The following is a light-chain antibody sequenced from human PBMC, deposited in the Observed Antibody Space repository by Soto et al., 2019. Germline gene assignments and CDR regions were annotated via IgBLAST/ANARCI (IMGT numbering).Light chain of an antibody. V-gene: IGLV2-14*01. Sequence: QSALTQPASVSGSPGQSITISCTGTSSDVGAYNYVSWFQQHPGKAPKLMIYDVSNRPSRVSNRFSGSKSGNTASLTISGLQAEDESDYYCISYTRSSTLVFGGGTKLTVL. J-gene: IGLJ3*02. CDR1: SSDVGAYNY. CDR2: DVS. CDR3: ISYTRSSTLV.